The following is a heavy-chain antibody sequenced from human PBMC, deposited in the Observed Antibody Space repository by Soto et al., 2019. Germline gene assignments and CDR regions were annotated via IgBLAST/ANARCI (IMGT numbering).Heavy chain of an antibody. V-gene: IGHV3-11*01. CDR2: IGSSDNII. J-gene: IGHJ4*02. D-gene: IGHD3-22*01. CDR3: ARDLGYYESSGYFDY. Sequence: QVQLVESGGGLVKPGGSLRLSCAASGFTFSDYYMSWIRQAPGKGLEWVSYIGSSDNIIYYADFVKGRFTISRDNAKNSLYLQMNSLRAEDTAVYYCARDLGYYESSGYFDYWGQGTLVTVSS. CDR1: GFTFSDYY.